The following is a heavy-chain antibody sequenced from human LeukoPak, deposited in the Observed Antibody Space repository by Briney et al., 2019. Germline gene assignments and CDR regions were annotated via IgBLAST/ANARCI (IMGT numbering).Heavy chain of an antibody. D-gene: IGHD6-19*01. V-gene: IGHV1-2*04. CDR3: ARELIAVAGTPYYYYGMDV. Sequence: ASVKVSCKASGYTFTGYYMHWVRHAPGQGLEWMGWINPNSGGTNYAQKFQGWVTMTRDTSISTAYMELSRLRSDDTAVYYCARELIAVAGTPYYYYGMDVWGKGTTVTVSS. CDR2: INPNSGGT. J-gene: IGHJ6*04. CDR1: GYTFTGYY.